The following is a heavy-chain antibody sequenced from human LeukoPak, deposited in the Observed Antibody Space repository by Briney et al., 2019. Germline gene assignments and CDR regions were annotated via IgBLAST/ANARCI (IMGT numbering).Heavy chain of an antibody. CDR2: INPNSGGT. D-gene: IGHD6-13*01. J-gene: IGHJ3*02. Sequence: ASVKVSCKASGYTFTGYYMHWVRQAPGQGLEWMGWINPNSGGTNYAQKFQGWVTMTRDTSISTAYMELSRLRSDDTAVYYCASQAATDTDAFDIWGQGTMVTVSP. CDR3: ASQAATDTDAFDI. V-gene: IGHV1-2*04. CDR1: GYTFTGYY.